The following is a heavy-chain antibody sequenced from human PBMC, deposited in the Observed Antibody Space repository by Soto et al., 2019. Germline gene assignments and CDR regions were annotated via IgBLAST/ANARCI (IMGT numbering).Heavy chain of an antibody. CDR3: ARGSLLTQLWFDPIEH. J-gene: IGHJ4*02. CDR2: INPNNGGT. CDR1: GYTFTTYY. D-gene: IGHD3-10*01. Sequence: ASVKVSCKASGYTFTTYYIHWVRQAPGQGLEWVGWINPNNGGTNSAQKFQGRVNMTRDTSTNTAYMELSSLRSDETAIYFCARGSLLTQLWFDPIEHWGQGTQVTVSS. V-gene: IGHV1-2*02.